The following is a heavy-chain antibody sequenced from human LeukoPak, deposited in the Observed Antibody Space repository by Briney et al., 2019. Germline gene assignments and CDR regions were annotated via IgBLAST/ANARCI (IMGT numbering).Heavy chain of an antibody. V-gene: IGHV4-39*01. J-gene: IGHJ4*02. CDR3: AGRRIVATIDY. CDR1: GGSISSSNYY. Sequence: SETLSLTCVVSGGSISSSNYYWGWIRQPPGKGLEWIGSIYYSGSTYYNPSLKSRVTISVDTSKNQFSLKLSSVTAADTAVYYCAGRRIVATIDYWGQGTLVTVSS. D-gene: IGHD5-12*01. CDR2: IYYSGST.